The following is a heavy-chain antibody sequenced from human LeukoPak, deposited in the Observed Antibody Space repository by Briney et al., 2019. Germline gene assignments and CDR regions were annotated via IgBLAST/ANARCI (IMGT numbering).Heavy chain of an antibody. Sequence: ASVKVSCKASGYTFTSYFIHWVRQAPGQGLEWMGIINPRGGSTTYAQKFQGRVTMTRDTSTSTVYMEVSSLRCEDTAMYYCERAVAYNSNPVDYWGQGTLVTVSS. V-gene: IGHV1-46*01. J-gene: IGHJ4*02. CDR3: ERAVAYNSNPVDY. CDR1: GYTFTSYF. CDR2: INPRGGST. D-gene: IGHD5-24*01.